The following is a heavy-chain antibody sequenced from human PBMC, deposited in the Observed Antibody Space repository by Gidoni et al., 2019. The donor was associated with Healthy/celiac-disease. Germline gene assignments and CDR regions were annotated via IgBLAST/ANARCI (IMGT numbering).Heavy chain of an antibody. Sequence: QAQLQQWGAGLLKPSQTLSLPCAVYGGSFSGYYWSWIRQPPGKGLEWIGEINHSGSTNYNPSLKSRVTISVDTSKNQFSLKLSSVTAADTAVYYCARGRLYYYYYGMDVWGQGTTVTVSS. V-gene: IGHV4-34*01. CDR1: GGSFSGYY. CDR3: ARGRLYYYYYGMDV. J-gene: IGHJ6*02. CDR2: INHSGST. D-gene: IGHD2-21*02.